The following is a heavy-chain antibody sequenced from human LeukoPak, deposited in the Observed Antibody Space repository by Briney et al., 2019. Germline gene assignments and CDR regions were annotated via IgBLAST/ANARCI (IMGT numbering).Heavy chain of an antibody. CDR1: GFTFSNFW. D-gene: IGHD3-10*01. Sequence: GGSLRLSCAASGFTFSNFWMSWVRQAPGKGLEWVANIKQDGSETYHVDSVKGRFTISRDNAKNSLYLQMNSLRAEDTAVYYCARNTPTWFGRYFDYWGQGTLVTVSS. V-gene: IGHV3-7*03. CDR2: IKQDGSET. CDR3: ARNTPTWFGRYFDY. J-gene: IGHJ4*02.